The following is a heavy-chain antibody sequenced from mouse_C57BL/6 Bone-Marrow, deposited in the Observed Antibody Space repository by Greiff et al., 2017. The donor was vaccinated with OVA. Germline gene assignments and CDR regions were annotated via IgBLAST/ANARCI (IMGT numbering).Heavy chain of an antibody. CDR2: IDPETGGT. V-gene: IGHV1-15*01. Sequence: QVQLKQSGAELVRPGASVTLSCKASGYTFTDYEMHWVKQTPVHGLEWIGAIDPETGGTAYNQKFKGKAILTADKSSSTAYMELRSLTSEDSAVYYCTRYDVGYYAMDYWGQGTSVTVSS. CDR3: TRYDVGYYAMDY. CDR1: GYTFTDYE. J-gene: IGHJ4*01. D-gene: IGHD2-12*01.